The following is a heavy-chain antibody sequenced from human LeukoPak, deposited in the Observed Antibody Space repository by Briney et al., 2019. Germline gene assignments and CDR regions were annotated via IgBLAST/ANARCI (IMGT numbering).Heavy chain of an antibody. CDR3: ARVAGGLFDY. D-gene: IGHD3-16*01. J-gene: IGHJ4*02. V-gene: IGHV4-61*02. CDR2: IYTSGST. CDR1: GGSISSGSYY. Sequence: TSETLSLTCTVSGGSISSGSYYWSWIRQPAGKGLEWIGRIYTSGSTNYNPSLKSRVTISVDTSKNQFSLKLSSVTAADTAVYYCARVAGGLFDYWGQGTLVTVSS.